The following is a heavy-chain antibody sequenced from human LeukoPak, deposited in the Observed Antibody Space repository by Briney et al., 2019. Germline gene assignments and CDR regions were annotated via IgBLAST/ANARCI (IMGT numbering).Heavy chain of an antibody. CDR3: ARHEIGWENRGSSPAPYYFDY. J-gene: IGHJ4*02. V-gene: IGHV5-51*01. CDR2: IYAGDSHT. CDR1: GYTFPKYW. Sequence: GESLKISCEASGYTFPKYWIAWVRQMPGKGLEWMGSIYAGDSHTRYSPSFQGQVTISADMSINTAYLHLSSLKASDPAMYYCARHEIGWENRGSSPAPYYFDYWGQGSLVPVSS. D-gene: IGHD6-13*01.